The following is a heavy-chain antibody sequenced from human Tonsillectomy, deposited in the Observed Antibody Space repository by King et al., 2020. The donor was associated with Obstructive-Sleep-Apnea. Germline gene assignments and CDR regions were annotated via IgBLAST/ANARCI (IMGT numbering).Heavy chain of an antibody. CDR2: LSYDGSNK. J-gene: IGHJ4*02. CDR1: GFTFSSYA. Sequence: VQLVESGGGVVQPGRSLRLSCAASGFTFSSYALHLVRQAPGKGLGWVTFLSYDGSNKFYADSVKGRFTISRDNSKKTLYLQMNSLGAEDTAVYYCARENYGDFYFDYWGQGTLVTVSS. V-gene: IGHV3-30-3*01. D-gene: IGHD4-17*01. CDR3: ARENYGDFYFDY.